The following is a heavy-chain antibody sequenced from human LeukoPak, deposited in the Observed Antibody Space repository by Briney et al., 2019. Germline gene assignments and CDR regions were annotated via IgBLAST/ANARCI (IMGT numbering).Heavy chain of an antibody. D-gene: IGHD2-2*01. Sequence: EASVKVSCKASGGTFSSYAISWVRQAHGQGLEWMGRIIPILGIANYAQKFQGRVTITADKSTSTAYMELSSLRSEDTAVYYCARVGSYCSSTSCPPVRTDYWGQGTLVTVSS. CDR2: IIPILGIA. CDR3: ARVGSYCSSTSCPPVRTDY. V-gene: IGHV1-69*04. CDR1: GGTFSSYA. J-gene: IGHJ4*02.